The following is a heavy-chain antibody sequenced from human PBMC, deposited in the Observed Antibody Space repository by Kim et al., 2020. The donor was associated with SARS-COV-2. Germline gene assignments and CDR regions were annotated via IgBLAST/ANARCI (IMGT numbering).Heavy chain of an antibody. CDR3: ARGQVVRGVIARGWFDP. CDR2: INHSGST. J-gene: IGHJ5*02. V-gene: IGHV4-34*01. D-gene: IGHD3-10*01. CDR1: GGSFSGYY. Sequence: SETLSLTCAVYGGSFSGYYWSWIRQPPGKGLEWIGEINHSGSTNYNPSLKSRVTISVDTSKKQFSLKLSSVTAADTAVYYCARGQVVRGVIARGWFDPWGQGTLVTVSS.